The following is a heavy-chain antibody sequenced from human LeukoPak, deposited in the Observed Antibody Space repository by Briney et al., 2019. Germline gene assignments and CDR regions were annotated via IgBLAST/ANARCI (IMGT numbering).Heavy chain of an antibody. CDR3: AKDGVHYDYWNGYFDV. CDR1: GFLFRDYG. J-gene: IGHJ4*02. Sequence: GGSLRLSCVASGFLFRDYGMNWVRQVPGKGLEWVTFIRFDGSNKYYADSVKGRFTISKDNSKATVYLQMDGLRSEDTGIYYCAKDGVHYDYWNGYFDVWGQGIQVTVSS. D-gene: IGHD3-3*01. CDR2: IRFDGSNK. V-gene: IGHV3-30*02.